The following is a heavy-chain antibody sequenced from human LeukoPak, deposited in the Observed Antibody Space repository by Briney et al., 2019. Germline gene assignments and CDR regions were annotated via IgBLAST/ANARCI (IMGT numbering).Heavy chain of an antibody. CDR2: IHYRGTT. V-gene: IGHV4-59*13. Sequence: SETLSLTCSVSGASINSYYWNWIRQSPGKGLEWLGNIHYRGTTNYNPSLKSRVTLSLDTSKSQFALKVTSVTAADTAVYYCARLQITGTKPNFDYWGQGTLVTVSS. CDR3: ARLQITGTKPNFDY. J-gene: IGHJ4*02. CDR1: GASINSYY. D-gene: IGHD1-7*01.